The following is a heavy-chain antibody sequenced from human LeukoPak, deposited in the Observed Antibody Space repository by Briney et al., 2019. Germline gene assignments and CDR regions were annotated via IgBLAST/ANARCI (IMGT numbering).Heavy chain of an antibody. V-gene: IGHV1-69*13. CDR2: IIPIFGTA. CDR3: ARSSYYYDSSGYYLSGWFDP. D-gene: IGHD3-22*01. CDR1: GGTFSSYA. J-gene: IGHJ5*02. Sequence: SVKVSCKASGGTFSSYAISWVRQAPGQGLEWMGGIIPIFGTANYAQKFQGRVTITADESTSTAYMELSSLRSEDTAVYYCARSSYYYDSSGYYLSGWFDPWGQGTLVTVSS.